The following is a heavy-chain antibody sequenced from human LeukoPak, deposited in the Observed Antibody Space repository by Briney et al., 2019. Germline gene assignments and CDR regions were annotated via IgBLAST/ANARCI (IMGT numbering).Heavy chain of an antibody. V-gene: IGHV3-48*01. CDR1: GFTFSSYE. J-gene: IGHJ6*03. D-gene: IGHD3-10*01. Sequence: PGGSLRLSCAASGFTFSSYEMNWVRQAPGKGLEWVSYISSSSSTIYYADSVKGRFTISRDDAKNSLYLQMNSLRAEDTAVYYCARSYGSGSYYHFYYYMDVWGKGTTVTVSS. CDR3: ARSYGSGSYYHFYYYMDV. CDR2: ISSSSSTI.